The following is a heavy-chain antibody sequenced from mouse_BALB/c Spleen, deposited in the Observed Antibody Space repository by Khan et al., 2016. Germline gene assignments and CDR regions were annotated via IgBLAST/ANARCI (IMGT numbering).Heavy chain of an antibody. CDR2: IEPYYGST. V-gene: IGHV1-39*01. CDR3: AREGYGNYVDY. Sequence: VQLQQSGPELEKPGASVKLSCKASGYSFTGYNMNWVKQSIGKSLEWSGNIEPYYGSTGYHQKFKGKATLTGDKSSSTVYMQLKSLTSEDSAVYYCAREGYGNYVDYWGQGTTLTVSS. J-gene: IGHJ2*01. CDR1: GYSFTGYN. D-gene: IGHD2-10*02.